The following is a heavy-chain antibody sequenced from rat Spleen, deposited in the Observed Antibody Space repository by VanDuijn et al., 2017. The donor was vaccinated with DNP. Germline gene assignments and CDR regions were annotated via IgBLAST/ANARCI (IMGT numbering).Heavy chain of an antibody. CDR3: ARSEGVHYGLALEY. D-gene: IGHD1-6*01. V-gene: IGHV3-1*01. J-gene: IGHJ2*01. CDR1: GYSITSHY. Sequence: EVQLQESGPGLVKPSQSLSLTCSVTGYSITSHYWGWIRKFPGNKMEWMGYISYSGSTGYNPSLKSRFSITRDTSKNQFFLQLNSVTTEDTATYYCARSEGVHYGLALEYWGQGVMVAVSS. CDR2: ISYSGST.